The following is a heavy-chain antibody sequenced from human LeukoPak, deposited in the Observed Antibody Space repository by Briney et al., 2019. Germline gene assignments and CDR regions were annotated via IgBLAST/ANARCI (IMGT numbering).Heavy chain of an antibody. V-gene: IGHV3-48*01. D-gene: IGHD3-10*01. CDR1: GFTFSSYS. CDR2: ISSASNTI. Sequence: GESLRLSCAASGFTFSSYSMNWVRQAPGKGLEWVSYISSASNTIYYADSVKGRFTISRDNAKNSLYLQMNSLRAEDAAMYYCARDGWFGDYNWFDPWGQGTLVTVSS. J-gene: IGHJ5*02. CDR3: ARDGWFGDYNWFDP.